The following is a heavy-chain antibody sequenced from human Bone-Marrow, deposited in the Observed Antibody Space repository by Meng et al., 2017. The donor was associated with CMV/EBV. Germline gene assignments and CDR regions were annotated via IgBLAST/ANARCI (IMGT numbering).Heavy chain of an antibody. Sequence: GESLKISCAASGFTFSSYWMHWVRQAPGKGLVWVSRINSDGSSTSYADSVKGRFTISRDNAKNTLYLQMNSLRAEDTAVYYCAREAGLGCSSTSCPRGWGQGTLVTVSS. D-gene: IGHD2-2*01. CDR1: GFTFSSYW. CDR2: INSDGSST. V-gene: IGHV3-74*01. J-gene: IGHJ4*02. CDR3: AREAGLGCSSTSCPRG.